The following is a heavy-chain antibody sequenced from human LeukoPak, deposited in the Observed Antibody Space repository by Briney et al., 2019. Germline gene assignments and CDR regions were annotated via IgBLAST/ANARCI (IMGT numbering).Heavy chain of an antibody. CDR1: GYTFTGYY. J-gene: IGHJ6*03. CDR3: ARVSYCSSTSCPYDYMDV. V-gene: IGHV1-2*02. Sequence: ASVKVSCKASGYTFTGYYMHWVRQAPGQGLEWMGWINPNSGGTNYAQKFQGRVTMTRDTSISTAYMEPSRLRSDDTAVYYCARVSYCSSTSCPYDYMDVWGKGTTVTVSS. CDR2: INPNSGGT. D-gene: IGHD2-2*01.